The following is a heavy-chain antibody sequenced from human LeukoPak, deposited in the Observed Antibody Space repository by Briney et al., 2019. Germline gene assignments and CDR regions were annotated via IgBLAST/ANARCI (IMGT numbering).Heavy chain of an antibody. J-gene: IGHJ6*03. CDR2: ISASGGST. V-gene: IGHV3-23*01. Sequence: PGGSLRLSCAASGFTLNSYAMSWVRQAPGKGLEWVSSISASGGSTNYADSVKGRFTISRDNSKNTVYLQMNSLRAEDTAVYYCAKVMKGSERLTMVRGVIIKTAGLYYMDVWGKGTTVTVSS. CDR1: GFTLNSYA. CDR3: AKVMKGSERLTMVRGVIIKTAGLYYMDV. D-gene: IGHD3-10*01.